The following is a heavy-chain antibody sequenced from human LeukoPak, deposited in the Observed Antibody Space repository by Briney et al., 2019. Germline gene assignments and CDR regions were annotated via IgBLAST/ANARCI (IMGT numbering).Heavy chain of an antibody. Sequence: GGTLRLSCTASGFTFGDYAMSWVRQAPGKGLEWVGFIRSKAYGGTTEYAATVEGRFTISRDDSKSIAYLQMNSLKTEDTAVYYCTGTMVRGVTQIDEIDYWGQGTLVTVSS. V-gene: IGHV3-49*04. D-gene: IGHD3-10*01. CDR2: IRSKAYGGTT. J-gene: IGHJ4*02. CDR3: TGTMVRGVTQIDEIDY. CDR1: GFTFGDYA.